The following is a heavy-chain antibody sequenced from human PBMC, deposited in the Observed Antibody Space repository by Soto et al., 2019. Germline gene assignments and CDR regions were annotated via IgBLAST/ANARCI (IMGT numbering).Heavy chain of an antibody. Sequence: QVQLVQSGAEVKKPGASVKVSCKASGYTFTSYGISWVRQAPGQGLEWMGWISAYNGNTNYAQKLQGRVTMTTDTSSSTAYMELKSLRSGDTAVYYCARPKYYDSSGGKYYFDYWGQGTLVTVSS. V-gene: IGHV1-18*01. CDR1: GYTFTSYG. CDR3: ARPKYYDSSGGKYYFDY. CDR2: ISAYNGNT. D-gene: IGHD3-22*01. J-gene: IGHJ4*02.